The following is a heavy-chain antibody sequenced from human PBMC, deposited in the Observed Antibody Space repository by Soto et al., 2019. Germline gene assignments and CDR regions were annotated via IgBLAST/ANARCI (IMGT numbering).Heavy chain of an antibody. Sequence: VQLQESGPGLVKPSETLSLICTDSGGSISSDYLSWIRQPAGKGLEWIGRVYTSGYTNSNPSLKSRATMSVDTYKKQFALNLSSVTATDTAVYYGARDPTTACTVSWFDPRGQGTLVTVSS. V-gene: IGHV4-4*07. CDR1: GGSISSDY. J-gene: IGHJ5*02. CDR3: ARDPTTACTVSWFDP. CDR2: VYTSGYT. D-gene: IGHD4-17*01.